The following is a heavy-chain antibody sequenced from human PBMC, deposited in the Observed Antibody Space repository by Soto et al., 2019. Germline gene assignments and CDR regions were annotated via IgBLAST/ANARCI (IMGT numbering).Heavy chain of an antibody. D-gene: IGHD2-15*01. V-gene: IGHV3-48*03. CDR3: ASQYCSGGSCYMYYFDY. Sequence: GGSLRLSCAASGFTFSSYEMNWVRQAPGKGLEWVSYISSSGSTIYYADSVKGRFTISRDNAKNSLYLQMNSLRAEDTAVYYCASQYCSGGSCYMYYFDYWGQGTLVTV. CDR2: ISSSGSTI. J-gene: IGHJ4*02. CDR1: GFTFSSYE.